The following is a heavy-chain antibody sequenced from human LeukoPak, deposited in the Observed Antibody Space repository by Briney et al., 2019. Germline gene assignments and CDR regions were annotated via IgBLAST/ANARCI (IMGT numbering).Heavy chain of an antibody. CDR2: INPNSGGT. J-gene: IGHJ4*02. V-gene: IGHV1-2*02. Sequence: GASVKVSCKASGYTFTGYYMHWVRQAPGQGLEWMGWINPNSGGTNYAQKFQDRVTMTRDTSMSTAYMELSRLRSDDTAVYYCARGTIMITFGGVPDYWGQGSLVTVSS. CDR1: GYTFTGYY. D-gene: IGHD3-16*01. CDR3: ARGTIMITFGGVPDY.